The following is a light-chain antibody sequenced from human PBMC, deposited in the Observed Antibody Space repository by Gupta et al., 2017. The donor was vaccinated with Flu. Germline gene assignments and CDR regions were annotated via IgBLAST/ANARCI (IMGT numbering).Light chain of an antibody. V-gene: IGLV2-23*01. CDR2: EGS. CDR1: SSDVGAYNL. CDR3: CSYAGSTTWV. J-gene: IGLJ3*02. Sequence: QSALTQPASVSGSPGQPITISCIGTSSDVGAYNLVSWYQQHPGKAPKVVIHEGSKRPSGVSNLFSGSKSGNTASLTISGLQAEDEADYFCCSYAGSTTWVFGGGTKLTVL.